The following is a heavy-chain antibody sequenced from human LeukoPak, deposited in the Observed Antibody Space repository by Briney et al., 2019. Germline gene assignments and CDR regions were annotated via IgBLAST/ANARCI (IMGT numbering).Heavy chain of an antibody. CDR1: GGSISSYY. CDR2: IYTSGST. V-gene: IGHV4-4*07. CDR3: ARERDFGVVISYYYYTDV. D-gene: IGHD3-3*01. Sequence: PSETLSLTCTVSGGSISSYYWSWIRQPAGKGLEWIGRIYTSGSTNYNPSLKSRVTMSVDTSKNQFSLKLSSVTAADTAVYYCARERDFGVVISYYYYTDVWGKGTTVTVSS. J-gene: IGHJ6*03.